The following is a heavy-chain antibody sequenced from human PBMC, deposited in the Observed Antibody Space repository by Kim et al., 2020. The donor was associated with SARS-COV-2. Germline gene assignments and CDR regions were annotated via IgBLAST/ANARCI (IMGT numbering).Heavy chain of an antibody. CDR1: GGSFSGYY. V-gene: IGHV4-34*01. CDR3: ARGGYTSSWYGTRGNYFGMDV. CDR2: INHSGST. Sequence: SETLSLTCAVYGGSFSGYYWSWIRQPPGKGLEWIGEINHSGSTNYKPSLKSRVTISVDTSKNQFSLNLNSVTPADTAVYYCARGGYTSSWYGTRGNYFGMDVRGQGTTVTVSS. J-gene: IGHJ6*02. D-gene: IGHD6-13*01.